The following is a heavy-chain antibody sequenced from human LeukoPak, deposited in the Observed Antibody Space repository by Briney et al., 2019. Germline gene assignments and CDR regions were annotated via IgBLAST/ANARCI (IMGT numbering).Heavy chain of an antibody. CDR1: GGSISSSSHY. D-gene: IGHD6-19*01. Sequence: SETLSLTCTVSGGSISSSSHYWGWIRQSPGKGLEWIGSIYYSGNTYYNPSLKSRVTISVDMSENQFSLKVSSVTATDTAVYYCAREYSSGYHYFDYWGQGTLVTVSS. CDR3: AREYSSGYHYFDY. V-gene: IGHV4-39*07. CDR2: IYYSGNT. J-gene: IGHJ4*02.